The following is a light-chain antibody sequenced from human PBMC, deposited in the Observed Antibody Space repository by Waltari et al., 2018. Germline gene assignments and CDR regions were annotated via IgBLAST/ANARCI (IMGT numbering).Light chain of an antibody. V-gene: IGLV3-25*03. CDR2: KDT. Sequence: SYELTQPPSVPVSPGQTARITCSGDALPRQYSFWYQQRSGQAPVLVIYKDTERPSGIPERFSGSSSGTRVTLTISGVQAQDEADYYCQSTDNSGTYVVFGGGTKLTVL. CDR3: QSTDNSGTYVV. CDR1: ALPRQY. J-gene: IGLJ2*01.